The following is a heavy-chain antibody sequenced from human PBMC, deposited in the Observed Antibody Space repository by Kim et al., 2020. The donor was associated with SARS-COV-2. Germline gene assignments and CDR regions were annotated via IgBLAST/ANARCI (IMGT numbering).Heavy chain of an antibody. CDR1: VYTFTSYD. V-gene: IGHV1-8*01. Sequence: ASVKVSCKASVYTFTSYDINGVRQATGQGLEWMGWMNPNSGNTGYAQKFQGRVTMTRNTSISTAYMELSSLRSEDTAVYYCARREGSSGWYPPYYYYYYGMDVWGQGTTVTVSS. J-gene: IGHJ6*02. CDR3: ARREGSSGWYPPYYYYYYGMDV. D-gene: IGHD6-19*01. CDR2: MNPNSGNT.